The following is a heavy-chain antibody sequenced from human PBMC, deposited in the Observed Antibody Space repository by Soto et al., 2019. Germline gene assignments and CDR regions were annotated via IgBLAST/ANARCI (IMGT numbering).Heavy chain of an antibody. D-gene: IGHD6-13*01. CDR2: IDPSDSYT. J-gene: IGHJ6*02. Sequence: PGETLQISCKGSGYSFTSYWISWVRQMPGKGLEWMGRIDPSDSYTDYSPSFQGHVTISADKSISTAYLQWSSLKASDTAMYYCARQGSSWTYYDYGMDVWGQGTTVTVSS. CDR1: GYSFTSYW. V-gene: IGHV5-10-1*01. CDR3: ARQGSSWTYYDYGMDV.